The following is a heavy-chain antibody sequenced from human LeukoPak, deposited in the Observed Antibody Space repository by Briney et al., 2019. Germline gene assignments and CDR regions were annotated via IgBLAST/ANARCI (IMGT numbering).Heavy chain of an antibody. V-gene: IGHV1-3*01. CDR1: GYTFTTYP. Sequence: ASVKISCKASGYTFTTYPMHWVRHTPGQRLECIGWIIAVTGNTKYSQKFQGRVTITRDTSPSTASMELSSLRSQDTAVYYCATVSGYSSSWFDYWGQGTLVTVSS. J-gene: IGHJ4*02. CDR2: IIAVTGNT. D-gene: IGHD6-13*01. CDR3: ATVSGYSSSWFDY.